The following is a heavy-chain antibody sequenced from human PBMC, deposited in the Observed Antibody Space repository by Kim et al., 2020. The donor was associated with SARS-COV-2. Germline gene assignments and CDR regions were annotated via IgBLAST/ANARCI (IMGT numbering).Heavy chain of an antibody. Sequence: SETLSLTCTVSGGSISSYYWSWIRQPPGKGLEWIGYIYYSGSTNYNPSLKSRVTISVDTSKNQFSLKLSSVTAADTAVYYCAREIAGRASNWFDPWGQGTLVTVSS. CDR2: IYYSGST. CDR3: AREIAGRASNWFDP. V-gene: IGHV4-59*01. J-gene: IGHJ5*02. D-gene: IGHD6-13*01. CDR1: GGSISSYY.